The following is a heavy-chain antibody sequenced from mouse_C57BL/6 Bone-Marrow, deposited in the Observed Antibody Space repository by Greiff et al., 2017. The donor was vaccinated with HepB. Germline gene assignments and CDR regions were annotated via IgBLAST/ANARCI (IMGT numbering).Heavy chain of an antibody. Sequence: EVQLVESGGGLVKPGGSLKLSCAASGFTFSSYAMSWVRQTPEKRLEWVATISDGGSYTYYPDNVKGRFTISRDNAKNNLYLQMSHLKSEDTAMYYCFYYMDYWGQGTSVTVSS. V-gene: IGHV5-4*01. CDR2: ISDGGSYT. CDR1: GFTFSSYA. CDR3: FYYMDY. J-gene: IGHJ4*01. D-gene: IGHD2-1*01.